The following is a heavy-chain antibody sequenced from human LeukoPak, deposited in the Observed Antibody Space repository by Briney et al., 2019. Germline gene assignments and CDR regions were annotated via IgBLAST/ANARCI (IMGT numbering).Heavy chain of an antibody. Sequence: ASVKVSCKASGGTFSSYAISWVRQAPGQGLEWMGWINPNSGGTNYAQKFQGRVTMTRDTSISTAYMELSRLRSDDTAIYYCAKIPEGYGDYEKWFDPWGQGTLVTVSS. J-gene: IGHJ5*02. CDR1: GGTFSSYA. D-gene: IGHD4-17*01. CDR3: AKIPEGYGDYEKWFDP. V-gene: IGHV1-2*02. CDR2: INPNSGGT.